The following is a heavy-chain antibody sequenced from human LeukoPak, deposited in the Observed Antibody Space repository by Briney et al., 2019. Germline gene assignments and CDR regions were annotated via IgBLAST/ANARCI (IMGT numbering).Heavy chain of an antibody. CDR1: GFTFSSYG. CDR2: IRYDGSNK. Sequence: GGSLRLSCAASGFTFSSYGMHWVRQAPGKGLEWVAFIRYDGSNKYYADSVKGRFTISRDSSKNTLYLQMNSLRAEDTAVYYCAKDVSYYFDYWGQGTLVTVSS. V-gene: IGHV3-30*02. D-gene: IGHD3-16*02. CDR3: AKDVSYYFDY. J-gene: IGHJ4*02.